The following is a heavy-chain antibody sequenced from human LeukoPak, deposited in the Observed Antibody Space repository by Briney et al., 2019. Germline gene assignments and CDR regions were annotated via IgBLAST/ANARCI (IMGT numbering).Heavy chain of an antibody. V-gene: IGHV1-46*01. CDR3: CVRVTPKDEPYYGMDV. CDR1: GYTFTSYY. D-gene: IGHD4-4*01. Sequence: GASVKVSCKASGYTFTSYYMHWVRQAPGQGLEWMGIINPSGGSTSYAQKFQGRVTMTRDTSTSTVYMELSSLRSEDTAVYYCCVRVTPKDEPYYGMDVWGQGTTATVSS. J-gene: IGHJ6*02. CDR2: INPSGGST.